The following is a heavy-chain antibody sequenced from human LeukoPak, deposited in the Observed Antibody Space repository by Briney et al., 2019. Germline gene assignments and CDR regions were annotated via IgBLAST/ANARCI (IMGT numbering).Heavy chain of an antibody. Sequence: GGSLRLSCAASGFTFDDYAMHWVRQAPGKGLEWVSGISWNSGSIGYADSVKGRFTISRDNAKNSLYLQMNSLRAEDTALYYCAKVSTTYYYGSGTRIYFDYWGQGTLVTVSS. CDR2: ISWNSGSI. CDR1: GFTFDDYA. J-gene: IGHJ4*02. V-gene: IGHV3-9*01. CDR3: AKVSTTYYYGSGTRIYFDY. D-gene: IGHD3-10*01.